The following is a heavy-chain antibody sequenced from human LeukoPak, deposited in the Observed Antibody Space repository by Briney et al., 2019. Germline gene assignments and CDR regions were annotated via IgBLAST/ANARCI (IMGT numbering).Heavy chain of an antibody. V-gene: IGHV1-69*05. CDR1: GGTFSSYA. J-gene: IGHJ4*02. CDR2: IIPIFGTA. CDR3: ARAPRSNVVPAAINFDY. D-gene: IGHD2-2*02. Sequence: SVKVSCKASGGTFSSYAISWVRQAPGQGLEWMGGIIPIFGTANYAQKFQGRVTMTRDTSTSTVYMELSSLRSEDTAVYYCARAPRSNVVPAAINFDYWGQGTLVTVSS.